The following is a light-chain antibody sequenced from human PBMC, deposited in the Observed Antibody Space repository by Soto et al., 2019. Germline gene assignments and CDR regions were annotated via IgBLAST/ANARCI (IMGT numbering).Light chain of an antibody. Sequence: EIVMTQSPATLSVSPGERATLSCRASQSVSGNLAWYQQIPGQAPRLLIYGASTRATGIPARFSGSGSGTEFTLTIRSLQSEDFAVYYCPQYNNWPPITFGQGTRLEIK. V-gene: IGKV3-15*01. J-gene: IGKJ5*01. CDR2: GAS. CDR1: QSVSGN. CDR3: PQYNNWPPIT.